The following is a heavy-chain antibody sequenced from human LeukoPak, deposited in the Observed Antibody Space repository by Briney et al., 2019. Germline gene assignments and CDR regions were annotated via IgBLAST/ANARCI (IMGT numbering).Heavy chain of an antibody. CDR3: ARGGWSFDF. V-gene: IGHV4-59*01. Sequence: SETLSLTCTVSGGSISSYYWSWIRQPPGKGLEWIGYIYYSGSTNYNPSLKSRVTISVDTSKNQFSLKLSSVTAADTAVYYCARGGWSFDFWGRGTLVTVSS. J-gene: IGHJ2*01. CDR1: GGSISSYY. CDR2: IYYSGST.